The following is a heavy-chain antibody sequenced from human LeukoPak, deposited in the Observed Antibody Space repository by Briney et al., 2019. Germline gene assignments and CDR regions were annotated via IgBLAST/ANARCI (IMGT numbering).Heavy chain of an antibody. Sequence: ASVRVSCKAHGYNLATSGVGWVRQAPGQDREWLGWICGYNGNTKSVPKLQGRVTMTTDTYPDTAPLWLGGLRVDDTAIYYCARDLGPYSGSYYSYYHYRDVWGEGTSVTVSS. CDR2: ICGYNGNT. J-gene: IGHJ6*03. CDR1: GYNLATSG. V-gene: IGHV1-18*01. CDR3: ARDLGPYSGSYYSYYHYRDV. D-gene: IGHD1-26*01.